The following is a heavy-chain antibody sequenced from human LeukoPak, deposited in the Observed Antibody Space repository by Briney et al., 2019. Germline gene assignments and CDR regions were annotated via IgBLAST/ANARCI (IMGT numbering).Heavy chain of an antibody. D-gene: IGHD3-10*01. CDR1: GYTFTSYD. Sequence: ASVKVSCKASGYTFTSYDINWVRQATGQGLEWMGWINPNSGGTNYAQKFQGRVTMTRDTSISTAYMELSRLRSDDTAVYYCARAKLLWFGEKWFDPWGQGTLVTVSS. CDR2: INPNSGGT. J-gene: IGHJ5*02. CDR3: ARAKLLWFGEKWFDP. V-gene: IGHV1-2*02.